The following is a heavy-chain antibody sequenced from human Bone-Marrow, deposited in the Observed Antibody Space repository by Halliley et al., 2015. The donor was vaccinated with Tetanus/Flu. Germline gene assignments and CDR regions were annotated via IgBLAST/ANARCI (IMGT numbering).Heavy chain of an antibody. J-gene: IGHJ3*02. D-gene: IGHD2-21*02. CDR2: VYYTGST. V-gene: IGHV4-31*02. CDR3: ARDRNTGLLLGRSDAFDI. Sequence: YVYYTGSTHYTPSLRTRVTISLETSRSQFSLKLSSVTAADTAMYYCARDRNTGLLLGRSDAFDIWGQGTMVTVSS.